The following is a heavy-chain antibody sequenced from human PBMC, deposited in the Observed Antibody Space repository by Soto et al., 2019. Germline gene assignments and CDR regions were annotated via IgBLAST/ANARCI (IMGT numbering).Heavy chain of an antibody. J-gene: IGHJ4*02. D-gene: IGHD3-10*01. V-gene: IGHV3-30*14. CDR1: GFTFNIFA. CDR3: ARAQLSFMVRGGIDY. Sequence: LRLSCAASGFTFNIFAMQWVRQAPDKGLEWVALISYDGTNEYYADSVKGRFTISRDNSKNTLFLQMNSLRAEDTAVYYCARAQLSFMVRGGIDYWGQGTLVSVSS. CDR2: ISYDGTNE.